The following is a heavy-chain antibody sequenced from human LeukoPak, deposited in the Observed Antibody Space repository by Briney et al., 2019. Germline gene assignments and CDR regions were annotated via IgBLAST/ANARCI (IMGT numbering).Heavy chain of an antibody. CDR1: RFTFSTSA. CDR3: VRDVGAVSGEVYFDY. Sequence: GGSLRLSCAPSRFTFSTSAMHGVRLSPGEGLECVSSITGSGPYMLYADSVKHRFTISRENTKNLLYLEMNSLRAEDTGMYFCVRDVGAVSGEVYFDYWGEGTVVTVS. D-gene: IGHD3-16*01. V-gene: IGHV3-21*06. J-gene: IGHJ4*02. CDR2: ITGSGPYM.